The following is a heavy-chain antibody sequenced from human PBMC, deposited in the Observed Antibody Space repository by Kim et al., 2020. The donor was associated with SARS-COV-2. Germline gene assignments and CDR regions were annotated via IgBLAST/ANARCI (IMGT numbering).Heavy chain of an antibody. J-gene: IGHJ4*02. CDR3: AKMTYHHDTSGYLHFDY. CDR1: GFTFSTYG. V-gene: IGHV3-30*18. Sequence: GGSLRLSCAASGFTFSTYGMHGVRQAPGKGLEWVAVISYDGNNKYYADSVKGRVTISRDNSKNTLYLQMNSLRAEDTAVYYCAKMTYHHDTSGYLHFDYWGQGTLVTVSS. CDR2: ISYDGNNK. D-gene: IGHD3-22*01.